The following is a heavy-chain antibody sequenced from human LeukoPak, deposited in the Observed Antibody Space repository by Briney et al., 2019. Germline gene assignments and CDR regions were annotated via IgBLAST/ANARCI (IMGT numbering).Heavy chain of an antibody. J-gene: IGHJ4*02. D-gene: IGHD3-10*01. Sequence: ASVKVSCKASGYTFTGYYMHWVRQAPGQGLEWMGWINPNSGGTNYAQKFQGRVTMTRDTSISTAYMELSRLRSDDTAVYYCARDLGRYYGSGSYFGYWGQGTLVTVSS. CDR1: GYTFTGYY. CDR3: ARDLGRYYGSGSYFGY. CDR2: INPNSGGT. V-gene: IGHV1-2*02.